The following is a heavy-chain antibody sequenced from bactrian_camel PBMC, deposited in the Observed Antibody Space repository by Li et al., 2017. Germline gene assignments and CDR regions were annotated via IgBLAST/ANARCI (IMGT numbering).Heavy chain of an antibody. D-gene: IGHD2*01. CDR1: GDLSGNN. CDR3: ALDVSFSSDTCTRMNDKNYNY. J-gene: IGHJ4*01. V-gene: IGHV3S53*01. Sequence: HVQLVESGRGSVQPGGSLRLSCQAFGDLSGNNMGWLRQAPGKEREGLAVIDARSGGTLYADSVKGRFTISHDSSKKTVYLQMNSLKPEDSGTYYCALDVSFSSDTCTRMNDKNYNYWGQGTQVTVS. CDR2: IDARSGGT.